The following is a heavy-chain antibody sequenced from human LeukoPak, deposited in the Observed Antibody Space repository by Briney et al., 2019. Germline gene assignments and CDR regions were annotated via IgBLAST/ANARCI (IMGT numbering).Heavy chain of an antibody. J-gene: IGHJ5*02. D-gene: IGHD6-13*01. CDR3: ARDRGIAEADSFDP. Sequence: ASVKVSCKASGYTYTTDGISWVRQAPGQGLEWMGWIDTYSGKTNDAQKFQGRVTMTSDTSTSTAYMELRSLRSDDTAVYYCARDRGIAEADSFDPWGQGTLVTVSS. CDR2: IDTYSGKT. V-gene: IGHV1-18*01. CDR1: GYTYTTDG.